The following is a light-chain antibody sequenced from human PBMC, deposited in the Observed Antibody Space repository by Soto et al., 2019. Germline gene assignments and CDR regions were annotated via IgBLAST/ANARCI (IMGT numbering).Light chain of an antibody. J-gene: IGLJ2*01. Sequence: QPVLTQSPSASASLGASVKLTCTLSSGHSSYAIAWHQQQPEKGPRYSMKLDSDGSHTKGDAIPDRFSGSSSGAERYLTISSLQSADEADYYCQTWGTGIHVVFGGGTKLTVL. V-gene: IGLV4-69*01. CDR3: QTWGTGIHVV. CDR1: SGHSSYA. CDR2: LDSDGSH.